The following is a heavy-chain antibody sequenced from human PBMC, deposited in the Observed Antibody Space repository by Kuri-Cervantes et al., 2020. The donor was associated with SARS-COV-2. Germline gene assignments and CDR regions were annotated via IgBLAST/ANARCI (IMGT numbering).Heavy chain of an antibody. CDR3: ASDGVSGSLSLDF. CDR1: GYTFTSYA. Sequence: SVKVSCKASGYTFTSYAMNWVRQAPGQGLEWMGGIMPALGMPNLAQKFRDRVTITADTSTTTAYLQLSGLRSEDTALYYCASDGVSGSLSLDFWGQGTLVTVSS. CDR2: IMPALGMP. D-gene: IGHD6-19*01. J-gene: IGHJ4*02. V-gene: IGHV1-69*10.